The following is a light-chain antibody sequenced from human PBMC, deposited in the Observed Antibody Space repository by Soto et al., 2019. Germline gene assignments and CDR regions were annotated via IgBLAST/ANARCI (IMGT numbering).Light chain of an antibody. CDR1: SSDVGGYNY. J-gene: IGLJ2*01. Sequence: QSVLTQPASVSGSSGQSITISCTGSSSDVGGYNYVSWYQQHPGKAPKLMIYEVSNRPAGVSNRFSGSKSGNTASLTISGLQAEDEADYYCTSYTRSNTLVVFGGGTKLTVL. CDR2: EVS. V-gene: IGLV2-14*01. CDR3: TSYTRSNTLVV.